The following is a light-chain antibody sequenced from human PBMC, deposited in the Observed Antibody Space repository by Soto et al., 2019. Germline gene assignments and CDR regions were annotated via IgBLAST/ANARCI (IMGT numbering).Light chain of an antibody. V-gene: IGKV4-1*01. CDR3: QQYNDWPPIN. J-gene: IGKJ5*01. CDR2: WAS. CDR1: QSVLYSSNNKNY. Sequence: DIVMTQSPDSLAVSLGDRATINCNSSQSVLYSSNNKNYLAWYQQKPGQPPKLLIYWASTRESRVPDRFSGSGSGTEFTLTISSLQSEDFAVYYCQQYNDWPPINFGQGTRLEIK.